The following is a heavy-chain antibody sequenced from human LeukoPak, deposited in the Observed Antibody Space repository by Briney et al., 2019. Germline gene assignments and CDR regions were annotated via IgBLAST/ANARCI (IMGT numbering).Heavy chain of an antibody. CDR1: GVSFSGDY. V-gene: IGHV4-34*01. CDR2: INHSGST. Sequence: PSETLSLTCAVYGVSFSGDYWSWIRQPPGKGLEWIGEINHSGSTNYNPPLKSRVTISVDTSKNQFSLKLSSVSAADTAVYYCARWEGGSYYDFDYWGQGTLVTVSS. J-gene: IGHJ4*02. D-gene: IGHD1-26*01. CDR3: ARWEGGSYYDFDY.